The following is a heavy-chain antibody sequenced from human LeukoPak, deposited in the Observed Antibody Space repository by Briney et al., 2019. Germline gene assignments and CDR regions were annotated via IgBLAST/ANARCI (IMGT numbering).Heavy chain of an antibody. J-gene: IGHJ4*02. D-gene: IGHD4-17*01. CDR3: THKERDYGDYWTDY. V-gene: IGHV3-23*01. CDR1: GFTFSSYA. CDR2: ISGSGGST. Sequence: GGSLRLSCAASGFTFSSYAMSWVRQAPGKGLEWVSAISGSGGSTYYADSVKGRFTISKDNSKNTLYLQMNSLRAEDTAVYYCTHKERDYGDYWTDYWGQGTLVTVSS.